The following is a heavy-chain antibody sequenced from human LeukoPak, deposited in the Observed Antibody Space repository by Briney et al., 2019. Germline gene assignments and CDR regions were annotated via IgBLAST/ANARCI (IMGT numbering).Heavy chain of an antibody. D-gene: IGHD3-9*01. CDR1: GFTFSSYS. J-gene: IGHJ6*02. CDR3: ARDLSVLRYFDWPPSYYYYYGMDV. V-gene: IGHV3-21*01. CDR2: ISSSSSYI. Sequence: GGSLRLSCAASGFTFSSYSMTWVRQAPGKGLEWVSSISSSSSYIYYADSVKGRFTISRDNAKNSLYLQMNSLRAEDTAEYYCARDLSVLRYFDWPPSYYYYYGMDVWGQGTTVTVSS.